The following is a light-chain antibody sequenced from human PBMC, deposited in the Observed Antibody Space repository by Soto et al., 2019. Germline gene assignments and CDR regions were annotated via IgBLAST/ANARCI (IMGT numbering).Light chain of an antibody. CDR2: DVS. CDR1: SSDVGTYDY. V-gene: IGLV2-14*01. J-gene: IGLJ1*01. CDR3: SSYTSSGTYV. Sequence: QSALTQPASVSGSPGQSITISCTGTSSDVGTYDYVSWYQQYPGKAPKFMIYDVSNRPSGVSNRFSGSKSGNTASLTISGLQAEDEADYYCSSYTSSGTYVFGTGTQLTVL.